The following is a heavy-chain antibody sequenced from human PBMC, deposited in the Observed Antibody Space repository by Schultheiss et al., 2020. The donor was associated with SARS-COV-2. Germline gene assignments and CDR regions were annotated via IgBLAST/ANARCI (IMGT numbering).Heavy chain of an antibody. V-gene: IGHV1-18*01. Sequence: ASVKVSCKASGYTFTSYAMHWVRQAPGQRLEWMGWISAYNGNTNYAQKLQGRVTMTTDTSTSTAYMELSRLRSDDTAVYYCARAQIAAAGPYDAFDIWGQGTMVTVSS. CDR3: ARAQIAAAGPYDAFDI. D-gene: IGHD6-13*01. J-gene: IGHJ3*02. CDR1: GYTFTSYA. CDR2: ISAYNGNT.